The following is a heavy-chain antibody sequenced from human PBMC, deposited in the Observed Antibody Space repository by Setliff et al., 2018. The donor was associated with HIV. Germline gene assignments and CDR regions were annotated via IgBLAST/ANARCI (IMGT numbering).Heavy chain of an antibody. Sequence: ASVKVSCKASGYSFTSYGLSWVRQAPGQGLEWMGSITTYNGGTNYAQKFQGRVTMTTDTSTSTAYMELRSLRSDDTAVYCCTRGGYSGAFLDAFDIRGQGTMVTVSS. CDR3: TRGGYSGAFLDAFDI. V-gene: IGHV1-18*01. J-gene: IGHJ3*02. CDR2: ITTYNGGT. D-gene: IGHD1-26*01. CDR1: GYSFTSYG.